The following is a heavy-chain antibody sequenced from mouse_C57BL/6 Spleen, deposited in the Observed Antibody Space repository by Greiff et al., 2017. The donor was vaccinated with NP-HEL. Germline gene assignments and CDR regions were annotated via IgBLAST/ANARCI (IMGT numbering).Heavy chain of an antibody. V-gene: IGHV1-52*01. CDR2: IDPSDSET. CDR3: ARSDGLFDY. J-gene: IGHJ2*01. Sequence: QVQLQQSGAELVRPGSSVKLSCKASGYTFTSYWMHWVKQRPIQGLEWIGNIDPSDSETHYNQKFKDKAALTVDKSSSTAYMQLSSLTSEDSAVYYCARSDGLFDYWGQGTTLTVSS. CDR1: GYTFTSYW. D-gene: IGHD2-3*01.